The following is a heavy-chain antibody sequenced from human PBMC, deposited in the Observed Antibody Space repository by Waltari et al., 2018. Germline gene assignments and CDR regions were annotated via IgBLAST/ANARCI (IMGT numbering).Heavy chain of an antibody. CDR2: IYYGGST. D-gene: IGHD3-16*02. Sequence: QVQLQESGPGLVKPSQTLSLTCTVSGGSISSGDYYWSWIRQPPGKGLEWIGYIYYGGSTYYNPSLKSRVTISVDTSKNQFSLKLSSVTAADTAVYHCARSMITFGGVIVSPYYFDYWGQGTLVTVSS. CDR3: ARSMITFGGVIVSPYYFDY. V-gene: IGHV4-30-4*08. CDR1: GGSISSGDYY. J-gene: IGHJ4*02.